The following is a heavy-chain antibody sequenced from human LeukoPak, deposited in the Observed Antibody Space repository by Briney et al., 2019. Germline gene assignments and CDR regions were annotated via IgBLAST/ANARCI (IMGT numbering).Heavy chain of an antibody. CDR2: ISAYNGNT. J-gene: IGHJ5*02. CDR3: AREAFTAMVP. Sequence: ASVKVSCTASGYTFTSYGITWVRQAPGQGLEWMGWISAYNGNTNYAQKLQGRVTMTTDTSTNTAYMEMKSLRSDDTAVYYCAREAFTAMVPWGQGTLVTVSS. D-gene: IGHD5-18*01. V-gene: IGHV1-18*01. CDR1: GYTFTSYG.